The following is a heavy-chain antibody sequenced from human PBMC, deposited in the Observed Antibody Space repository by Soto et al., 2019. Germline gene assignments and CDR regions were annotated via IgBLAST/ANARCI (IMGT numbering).Heavy chain of an antibody. Sequence: SVKVSCTASGGIFSSCTISLVRQPPGQDHEWMGGIIPIFGTANYAQKFQGRVTITADESTSTAYMELSSLRSEYTAVSFCARASSSAYYLDFWGQATLVTLSS. CDR2: IIPIFGTA. D-gene: IGHD6-13*01. CDR3: ARASSSAYYLDF. CDR1: GGIFSSCT. V-gene: IGHV1-69*13. J-gene: IGHJ4*02.